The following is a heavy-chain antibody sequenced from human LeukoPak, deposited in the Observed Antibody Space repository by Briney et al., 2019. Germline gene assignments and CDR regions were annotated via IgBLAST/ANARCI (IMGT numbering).Heavy chain of an antibody. D-gene: IGHD6-13*01. V-gene: IGHV4-39*01. CDR1: GGSISSSSYY. J-gene: IGHJ5*02. CDR3: ARQPAPYSSSWYPSNWFDP. CDR2: IYYSGST. Sequence: SETLSLTCTVSGGSISSSSYYWGWIRQPPGKGLEWIGSIYYSGSTYYNPSLKSRVTISVDTSKNQFSLKLSSVTAADTAVYYCARQPAPYSSSWYPSNWFDPWGREPWSPSPQ.